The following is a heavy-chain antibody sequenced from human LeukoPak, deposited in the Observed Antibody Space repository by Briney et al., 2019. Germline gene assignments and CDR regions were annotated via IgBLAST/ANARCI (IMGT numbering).Heavy chain of an antibody. CDR3: ARDPPKYYYDSSGGDY. V-gene: IGHV1-18*01. CDR2: ISAYNGNT. D-gene: IGHD3-22*01. CDR1: GYTFTSYG. J-gene: IGHJ4*02. Sequence: ASVKVSCKASGYTFTSYGISWVRQAPGQGLGWMGWISAYNGNTNYAQKLQGRVTMTTDTSTSTAYMELRGLRSDDTAVYYCARDPPKYYYDSSGGDYWGQGTLVTVSS.